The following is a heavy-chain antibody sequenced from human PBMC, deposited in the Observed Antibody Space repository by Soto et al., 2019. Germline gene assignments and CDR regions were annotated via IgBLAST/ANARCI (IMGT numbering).Heavy chain of an antibody. CDR1: GFSFSADGVG. V-gene: IGHV2-5*02. CDR2: IYWDDDT. CDR3: AHASGATSWPNDSFDV. J-gene: IGHJ3*01. Sequence: QITLKESGPTLVKPTQTLTLTCIFSGFSFSADGVGVGWIRQPPGKALEWLALIYWDDDTRYSPSLKSRLTIIKYTSKNQVVLTMTNMDPVDTATYYCAHASGATSWPNDSFDVWGQGTVVTVSS. D-gene: IGHD2-2*01.